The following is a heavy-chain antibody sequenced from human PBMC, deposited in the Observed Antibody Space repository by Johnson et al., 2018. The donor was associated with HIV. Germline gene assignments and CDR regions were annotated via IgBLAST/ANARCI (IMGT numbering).Heavy chain of an antibody. V-gene: IGHV3-23*01. D-gene: IGHD3-10*01. CDR3: AREHSEVRYGSNTRGAFDI. J-gene: IGHJ3*02. CDR1: GFTFSSYA. Sequence: VQLMESGGGLVQPGGSLRLSCAASGFTFSSYAMSWVRQAPGKGLEWVSAISGSGGSTYYADSVRGRFTVSRDNSKKSLYLQMNSLRAEDTAVYYCAREHSEVRYGSNTRGAFDIWGQGTMVTVSS. CDR2: ISGSGGST.